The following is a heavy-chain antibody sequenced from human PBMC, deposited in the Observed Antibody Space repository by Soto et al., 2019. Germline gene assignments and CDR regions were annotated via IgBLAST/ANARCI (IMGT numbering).Heavy chain of an antibody. CDR1: GGTFSSYT. V-gene: IGHV1-69*02. CDR2: IIPILGIA. CDR3: ASHGETGLDAFDI. Sequence: QVQLVQSGAEVKKPGSSVKVSCKASGGTFSSYTISWVRQAPGQGLEWMGRIIPILGIANYAQKFQGRVTTTXDXSTSTAYMELSSLRSEDTAVYYCASHGETGLDAFDIWGQGTMVTVSS. D-gene: IGHD3-10*01. J-gene: IGHJ3*02.